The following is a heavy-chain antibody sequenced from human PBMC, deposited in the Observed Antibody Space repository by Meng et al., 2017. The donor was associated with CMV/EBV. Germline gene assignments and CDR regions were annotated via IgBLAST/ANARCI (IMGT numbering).Heavy chain of an antibody. V-gene: IGHV3-30*02. J-gene: IGHJ4*02. CDR2: IRYDGSNK. CDR1: EFTFSSFG. CDR3: AKVLLRFLEWLSPNFDY. Sequence: GGSLRLSCAASEFTFSSFGMHWVRQPPGKGLEWVAFIRYDGSNKKYGDSVKGRFTISRDNSKNTLYLQMNSLRAEDTAVYYCAKVLLRFLEWLSPNFDYWGQGTLVTVSS. D-gene: IGHD3-3*01.